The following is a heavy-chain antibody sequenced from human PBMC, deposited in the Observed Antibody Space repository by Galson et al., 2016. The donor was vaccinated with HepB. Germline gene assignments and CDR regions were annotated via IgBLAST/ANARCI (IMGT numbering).Heavy chain of an antibody. CDR2: IWYDGSNK. CDR1: GFTFSSYG. Sequence: SLRLSCAASGFTFSSYGMHWVRQAPGKGLEWVAVIWYDGSNKHYADSVKGRFTISRDNSKNTVYLEMNSLRAEDMAVYYCARDTTETTTGFDPWGQGTLVTVSS. V-gene: IGHV3-33*01. CDR3: ARDTTETTTGFDP. D-gene: IGHD1-7*01. J-gene: IGHJ5*02.